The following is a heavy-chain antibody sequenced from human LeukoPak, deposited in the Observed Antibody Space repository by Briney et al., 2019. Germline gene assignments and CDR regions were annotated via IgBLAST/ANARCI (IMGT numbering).Heavy chain of an antibody. CDR1: GFTFSSYA. D-gene: IGHD2-8*01. J-gene: IGHJ4*02. V-gene: IGHV3-30-3*01. CDR3: ARSQWSMYYFDY. CDR2: ISYDGSNK. Sequence: AGGSLRLSCAASGFTFSSYAMHWVRQAPGKGLEWVAVISYDGSNKYYADSVKGRFTISRDNSKNTLYLQMNSLRAEDTAVYYCARSQWSMYYFDYWGQGTLVTVSS.